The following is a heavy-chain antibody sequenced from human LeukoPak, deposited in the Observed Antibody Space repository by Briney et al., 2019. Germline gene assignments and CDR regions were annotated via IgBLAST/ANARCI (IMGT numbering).Heavy chain of an antibody. CDR3: VRRGDASSGWGDHDF. CDR2: IGGSGDKT. CDR1: GFTFNRNA. V-gene: IGHV3-23*01. J-gene: IGHJ4*02. D-gene: IGHD6-19*01. Sequence: GGSLRLSCAASGFTFNRNAISWVRQATGKGLEWVSTIGGSGDKTFYADSVKGRFTISRDNSKNMVHLQMNSLTGEDTALYYCVRRGDASSGWGDHDFWGQGALVTVSS.